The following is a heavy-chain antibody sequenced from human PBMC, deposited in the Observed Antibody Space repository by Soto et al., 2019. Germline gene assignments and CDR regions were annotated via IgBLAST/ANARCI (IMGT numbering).Heavy chain of an antibody. J-gene: IGHJ5*01. CDR1: GESISGIMYY. D-gene: IGHD3-10*01. CDR3: TRRSRWYYYGTASYYNLWFDS. Sequence: SQTLSLTCSVAGESISGIMYYRGWIRQPPGKGLEWIGSIYYSGSTYYNPSLKSRVTISVDTSKNQFSLKLSSVTAADTAVYFCTRRSRWYYYGTASYYNLWFDSWGQGTLVTVSS. V-gene: IGHV4-39*01. CDR2: IYYSGST.